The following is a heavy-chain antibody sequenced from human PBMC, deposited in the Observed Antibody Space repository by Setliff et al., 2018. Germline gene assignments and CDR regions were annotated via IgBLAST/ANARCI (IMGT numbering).Heavy chain of an antibody. CDR3: AREGSTNWFDP. CDR1: GGTFSSYA. V-gene: IGHV1-69*10. CDR2: IIPILGIA. Sequence: ASVKVSCKASGGTFSSYAISWVRQAPGQGLEWMGGIIPILGIANYAQKFQGRVTITADESTSTAYMELRSLRSDDTAVYYCAREGSTNWFDPWGQGTLVTVSS. J-gene: IGHJ5*02.